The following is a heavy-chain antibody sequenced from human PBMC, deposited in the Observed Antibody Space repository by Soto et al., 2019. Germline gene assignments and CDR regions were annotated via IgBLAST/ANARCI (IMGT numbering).Heavy chain of an antibody. CDR1: GGSISSGGYY. J-gene: IGHJ3*02. V-gene: IGHV4-31*03. CDR3: ARRVEYDTSAFDI. Sequence: SETLSLTCTVSGGSISSGGYYWSWIRQHPGKGLEWIGYIYYSGSTYYNPSLKSRVTISVDTSKNQYSLKLSSVTAADTAVYYCARRVEYDTSAFDIWGQGTMVTVSS. D-gene: IGHD3-9*01. CDR2: IYYSGST.